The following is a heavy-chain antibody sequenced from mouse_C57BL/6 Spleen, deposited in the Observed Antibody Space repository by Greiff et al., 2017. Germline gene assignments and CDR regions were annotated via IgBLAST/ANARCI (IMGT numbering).Heavy chain of an antibody. Sequence: QVQLQQPGAELVKPGASVKLSCKASGYTFTSYWMQWVKQRPGQGLEWIGESDPSDSYTTYNQKFKGKATLMVDTSPSTAYMQLSSLTSEDSAVYYCASLNGYAMDVGGQGTSVTVSS. V-gene: IGHV1-50*01. D-gene: IGHD1-2*01. CDR3: ASLNGYAMDV. CDR2: SDPSDSYT. J-gene: IGHJ4*01. CDR1: GYTFTSYW.